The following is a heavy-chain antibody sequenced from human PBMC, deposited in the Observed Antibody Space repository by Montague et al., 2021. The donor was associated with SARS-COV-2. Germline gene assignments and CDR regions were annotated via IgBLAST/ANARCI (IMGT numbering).Heavy chain of an antibody. V-gene: IGHV3-53*01. D-gene: IGHD3-22*01. Sequence: SLRLSCAASGFTVNKNYMSWVRQAPGKGLEWVSAIYSGGTTYYGDSVKGRFTISRDNSKNTLYLQMNSLGAEDTAVYYCARAETYDSTGPLFYWGQGTLVTVSS. CDR3: ARAETYDSTGPLFY. CDR2: IYSGGTT. CDR1: GFTVNKNY. J-gene: IGHJ4*02.